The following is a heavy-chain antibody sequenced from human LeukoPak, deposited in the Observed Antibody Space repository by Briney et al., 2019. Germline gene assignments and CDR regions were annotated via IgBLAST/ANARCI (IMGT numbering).Heavy chain of an antibody. V-gene: IGHV1-2*02. CDR2: INPNTGDT. D-gene: IGHD4-17*01. CDR1: GYTFTGYY. J-gene: IGHJ3*02. CDR3: ATASHITVDYGDSDLDAFDI. Sequence: AASVKVSCKASGYTFTGYYMHWVRQAPGQGLEWMGWINPNTGDTNYAQKFQGRVTMTRDTSVSTAYMELSRLRSEDTAVYYCATASHITVDYGDSDLDAFDIWGQGTMVTVSS.